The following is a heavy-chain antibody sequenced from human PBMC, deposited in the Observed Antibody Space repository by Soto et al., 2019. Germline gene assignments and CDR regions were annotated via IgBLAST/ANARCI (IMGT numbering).Heavy chain of an antibody. V-gene: IGHV1-58*01. D-gene: IGHD3-22*01. CDR3: AAYYYDSSGYYIGYAFDI. Sequence: SVQVSCKASRFTFPSSAVQLVRQARGQRLEWIGWIVVGSGNTNYAQKFQERVTITRDMSTSTAYMELSSLRSEDTAVYYCAAYYYDSSGYYIGYAFDIWGQGTMVTVSS. CDR1: RFTFPSSA. J-gene: IGHJ3*02. CDR2: IVVGSGNT.